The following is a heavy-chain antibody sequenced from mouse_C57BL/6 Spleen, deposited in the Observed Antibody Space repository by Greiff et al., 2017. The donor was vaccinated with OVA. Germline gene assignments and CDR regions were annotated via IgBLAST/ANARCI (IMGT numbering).Heavy chain of an antibody. CDR3: ARKYYDSSLYAMDY. D-gene: IGHD1-1*01. CDR2: IWTGGGT. V-gene: IGHV2-9-1*01. CDR1: GFSLTSYA. J-gene: IGHJ4*01. Sequence: VQLVESGPGLVAPSQSLSITCTVSGFSLTSYAISWVRQPPGKGLEWLGVIWTGGGTTYNSALKSRLSISKDNSKSQVFLKMNSLQTDDTARYYCARKYYDSSLYAMDYWGQGTSVTVSS.